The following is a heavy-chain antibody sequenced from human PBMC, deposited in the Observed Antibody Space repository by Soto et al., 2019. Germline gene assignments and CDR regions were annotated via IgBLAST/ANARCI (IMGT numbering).Heavy chain of an antibody. CDR2: IWYDGSNK. D-gene: IGHD6-19*01. CDR3: ARDRYSSGWYDLDY. V-gene: IGHV3-33*01. J-gene: IGHJ4*02. Sequence: QVQLVESGGGVVQPGRSLRLSCAASGFTFSNYGMHWVRQAPGKGLEWVAVIWYDGSNKYYADSVKGRFTISRDNSKNTLYLQMNSLRAEDTAVYYCARDRYSSGWYDLDYWGQGNLVTVSS. CDR1: GFTFSNYG.